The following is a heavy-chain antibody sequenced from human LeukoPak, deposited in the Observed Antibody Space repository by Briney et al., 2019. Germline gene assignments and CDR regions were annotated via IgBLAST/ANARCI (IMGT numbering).Heavy chain of an antibody. V-gene: IGHV3-30*04. Sequence: GGSLRLSCAASGFTFSTYAMHWVRQAPGKGLEWVAVISYDGSSKYYADSVKGRFTISRGNSKNTLYLQMNSLRAEDTAVYYCARVEEGYGSGRRENYYYYYMDVWGKGTTVTISS. CDR1: GFTFSTYA. CDR2: ISYDGSSK. J-gene: IGHJ6*03. D-gene: IGHD3-10*01. CDR3: ARVEEGYGSGRRENYYYYYMDV.